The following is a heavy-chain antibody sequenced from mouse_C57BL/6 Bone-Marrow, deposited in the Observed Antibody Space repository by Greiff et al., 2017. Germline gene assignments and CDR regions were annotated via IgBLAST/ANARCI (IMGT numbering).Heavy chain of an antibody. CDR1: GYTFTSYD. CDR3: AKSYYSNFFDY. J-gene: IGHJ2*01. D-gene: IGHD2-5*01. CDR2: IYPCDGST. Sequence: QVQLKESGPELVKPGASVKLSCKASGYTFTSYDINWVKQRPGQGLEWIGWIYPCDGSTKYNEKFKGKATLTVDTSSSTAYMELHSLTSEHSAVYFSAKSYYSNFFDYWGQGTTLTVSS. V-gene: IGHV1-85*01.